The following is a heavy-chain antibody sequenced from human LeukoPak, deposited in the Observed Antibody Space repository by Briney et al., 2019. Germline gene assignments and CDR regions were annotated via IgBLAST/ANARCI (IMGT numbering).Heavy chain of an antibody. D-gene: IGHD4-17*01. CDR2: VHYSGTT. V-gene: IGHV4-39*07. CDR3: ARLSTVTTSFDY. CDR1: GGSISSTTYY. J-gene: IGHJ4*02. Sequence: SETLSLTCTVSGGSISSTTYYWGWIRQPPGKGLEWIGSVHYSGTTHYNPSLKSRVTMSVDTSKNQFSLKLSSVTAADTAVYYCARLSTVTTSFDYWGQGTLVTVSS.